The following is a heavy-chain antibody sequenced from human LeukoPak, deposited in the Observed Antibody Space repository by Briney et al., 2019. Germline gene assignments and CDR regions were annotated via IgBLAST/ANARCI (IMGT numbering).Heavy chain of an antibody. J-gene: IGHJ4*02. CDR3: AKDQGYCSSTSCYTPMAGFDY. Sequence: GGSLRLSCAASGFTFSSYAMSWVRQAPGKGLEWVSAISGSGGSTYYADSVKGRFTISRDNSKNTLYLQMNSLRAEDTAVYYCAKDQGYCSSTSCYTPMAGFDYWGQGTLVTVSS. D-gene: IGHD2-2*02. V-gene: IGHV3-23*01. CDR1: GFTFSSYA. CDR2: ISGSGGST.